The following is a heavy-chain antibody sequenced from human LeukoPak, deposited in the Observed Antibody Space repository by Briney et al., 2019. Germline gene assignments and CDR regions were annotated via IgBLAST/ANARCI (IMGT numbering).Heavy chain of an antibody. J-gene: IGHJ4*02. CDR2: ISAYNGNT. CDR3: ARDLYSSSWYTSGY. D-gene: IGHD6-13*01. Sequence: ASVKVSCKASGYTFTSYGISWVRQAPGQGLEWMGWISAYNGNTNYAQKLQSRVTMTTDTSTSTAYMELRSLRSDDTAVYYCARDLYSSSWYTSGYWGQGTLVTVSS. CDR1: GYTFTSYG. V-gene: IGHV1-18*01.